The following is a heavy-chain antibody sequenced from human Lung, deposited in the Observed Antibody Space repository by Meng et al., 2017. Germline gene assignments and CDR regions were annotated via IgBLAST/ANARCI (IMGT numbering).Heavy chain of an antibody. J-gene: IGHJ4*02. CDR3: ARSEHWLDS. CDR1: GDSVASNSAA. V-gene: IGHV6-1*01. Sequence: QVHLQQSGPGLGKPSQTLSLTFAISGDSVASNSAAWNWTRQSPSRGLEWLGRTYYRSKWYNGYAVSVRCRITINPDTSKNQFSLQLNSVTPEDTAEYYWARSEHWLDSWGQGTLVTVSS. CDR2: TYYRSKWYN. D-gene: IGHD6-19*01.